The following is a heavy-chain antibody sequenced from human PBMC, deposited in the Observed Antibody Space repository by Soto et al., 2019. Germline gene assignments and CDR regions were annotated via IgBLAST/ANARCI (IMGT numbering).Heavy chain of an antibody. CDR2: IGTDVNT. V-gene: IGHV3-23*01. J-gene: IGHJ4*01. Sequence: SGAASGFTFNSYAINWVRQAPGKGLAWVSAIGTDVNTYYANSVKGRFTISRDNSRTTLYLQMNSLRVEDTALYYCVRKYPGTRPFDYWGQGTLVTVSS. CDR3: VRKYPGTRPFDY. CDR1: GFTFNSYA. D-gene: IGHD2-2*01.